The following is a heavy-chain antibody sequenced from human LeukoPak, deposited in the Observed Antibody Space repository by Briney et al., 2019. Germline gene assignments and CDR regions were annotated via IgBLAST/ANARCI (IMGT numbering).Heavy chain of an antibody. CDR2: INHSGST. CDR3: ARYDTGAFDY. Sequence: PSETLSLTCAVYGGSFSGYYWSWIRQPPGKGLEWIGEINHSGSTNYNPSLKSRVTISVDTSKNQFSLKLSSVTAADTAVYYCARYDTGAFDYWGQGTLATVSS. CDR1: GGSFSGYY. D-gene: IGHD3-22*01. J-gene: IGHJ4*02. V-gene: IGHV4-34*01.